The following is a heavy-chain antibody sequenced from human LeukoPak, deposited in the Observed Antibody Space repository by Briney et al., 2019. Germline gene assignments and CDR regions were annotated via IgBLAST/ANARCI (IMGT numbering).Heavy chain of an antibody. CDR1: GFPFSTYA. CDR3: VRSLDY. CDR2: ITGSGGFT. Sequence: PGGSLRLSCAASGFPFSTYAMNWVRQAPGKGLEWVSVITGSGGFTQYADSVKGRFTISRDNSKNTVYLQMNSLRVEDTALHYCVRSLDYWGQGTLVTVSS. V-gene: IGHV3-23*01. J-gene: IGHJ4*02.